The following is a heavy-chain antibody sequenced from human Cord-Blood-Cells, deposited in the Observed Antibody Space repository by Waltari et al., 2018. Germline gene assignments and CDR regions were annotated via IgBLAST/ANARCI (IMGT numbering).Heavy chain of an antibody. D-gene: IGHD3-10*01. CDR2: INHSGST. Sequence: QVQLQQWGAGLLKPSETLSLTCAVYGGSFSGYYWSWIRQPPGKGLEWIGEINHSGSTDYNPSLKSRVTISVDTSKTQFSLKLSSVTAADTAVYYCARGSAVLLWFGESDAFDIWGQGTMVTVSS. CDR3: ARGSAVLLWFGESDAFDI. J-gene: IGHJ3*02. V-gene: IGHV4-34*01. CDR1: GGSFSGYY.